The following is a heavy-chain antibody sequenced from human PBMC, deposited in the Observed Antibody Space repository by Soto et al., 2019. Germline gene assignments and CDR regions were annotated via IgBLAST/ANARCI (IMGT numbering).Heavy chain of an antibody. CDR1: GDSVTSHY. CDR2: MHYTGFS. J-gene: IGHJ4*02. V-gene: IGHV4-59*02. CDR3: SRLSGYPFYYFAY. Sequence: SETLSLTCSFSGDSVTSHYLTWIRQSPEKGLEWIGYMHYTGFSHYNPSLKSRLTISVDRSKNQFTLKLTSVTVADTAVYYCSRLSGYPFYYFAYWGQGTLVTVSS. D-gene: IGHD5-12*01.